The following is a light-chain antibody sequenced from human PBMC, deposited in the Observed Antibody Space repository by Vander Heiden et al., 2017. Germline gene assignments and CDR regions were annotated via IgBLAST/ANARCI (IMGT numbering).Light chain of an antibody. CDR2: GAS. Sequence: EIVMTQSPATLSVSPGERATLSCRASQSVSSNLAWYQQKPGQAPRLLIYGASTRATGIPARFSGSGSGTEFTLTISSLQSEDFAVYYCQQYNNWHAYSFGQGTKLEMK. CDR3: QQYNNWHAYS. J-gene: IGKJ2*03. CDR1: QSVSSN. V-gene: IGKV3-15*01.